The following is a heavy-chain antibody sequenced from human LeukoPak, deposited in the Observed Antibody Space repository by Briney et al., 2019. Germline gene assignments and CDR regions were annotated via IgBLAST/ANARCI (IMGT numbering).Heavy chain of an antibody. CDR2: IKQDGSEK. D-gene: IGHD2-15*01. CDR3: ARGVPFWYCSGGSCPYAFDI. V-gene: IGHV3-7*01. J-gene: IGHJ3*02. CDR1: GFTFSSYA. Sequence: GGSLRLSCVASGFTFSSYAMSWVRQAPGKGLEWVANIKQDGSEKYYVDSVKGRFTISRDNAKNSLYLQMNSLRAEDTAVYYCARGVPFWYCSGGSCPYAFDIWGQGTMVTVSS.